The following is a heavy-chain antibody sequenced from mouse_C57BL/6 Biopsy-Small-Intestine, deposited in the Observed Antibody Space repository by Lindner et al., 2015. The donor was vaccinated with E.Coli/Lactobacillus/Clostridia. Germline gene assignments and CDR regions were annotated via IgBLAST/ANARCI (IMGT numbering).Heavy chain of an antibody. J-gene: IGHJ4*01. D-gene: IGHD2-2*01. V-gene: IGHV5-17*01. Sequence: VQLQESGGGLVKPGGSLKLSCAASGFTFSDYGMHWVRQAPEKGLEWVAYISSGSSTIYYADTVKGRFTISRDNAKNTLFLQMTSLRSEDTAMYYCARTRYGYDDGYYYAMDYWGQGTSVTVSS. CDR2: ISSGSSTI. CDR1: GFTFSDYG. CDR3: ARTRYGYDDGYYYAMDY.